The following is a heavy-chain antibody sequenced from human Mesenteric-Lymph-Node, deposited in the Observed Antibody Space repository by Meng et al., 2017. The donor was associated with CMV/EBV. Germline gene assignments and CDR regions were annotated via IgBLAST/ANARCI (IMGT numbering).Heavy chain of an antibody. CDR2: ISSSSSYR. CDR1: GFTVSSNY. D-gene: IGHD2-2*01. Sequence: GGSLKLSCAASGFTVSSNYMSWVRQAPGKGLEWVSTISSSSSYRYYADSVKGRFTISRDNAKNSLYLQMNSLRAEDTAVYYCARTLGYCSSTSCPDAFDIWGQGTMVTVSS. J-gene: IGHJ3*02. CDR3: ARTLGYCSSTSCPDAFDI. V-gene: IGHV3-21*01.